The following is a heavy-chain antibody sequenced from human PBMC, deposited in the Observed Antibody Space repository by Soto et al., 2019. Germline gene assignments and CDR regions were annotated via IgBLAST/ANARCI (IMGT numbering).Heavy chain of an antibody. J-gene: IGHJ6*02. CDR3: ARVYSGSFRLYYGMDV. CDR1: GGTFSSYA. CDR2: IIPIFGTA. V-gene: IGHV1-69*01. Sequence: QVQLVQSGAEVKKPGSSVKVSCKASGGTFSSYAISWVRQAPGQGLEWMGGIIPIFGTANYAQKFQGRVTITADESTSRAYRELSSLRSEDTAVYYCARVYSGSFRLYYGMDVWGQGTTVTVSS. D-gene: IGHD3-10*01.